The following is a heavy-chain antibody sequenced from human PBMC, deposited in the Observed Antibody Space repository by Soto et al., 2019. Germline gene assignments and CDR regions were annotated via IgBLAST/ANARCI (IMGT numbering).Heavy chain of an antibody. Sequence: QVQLVQSGAEVKKPGASVKVSCKASGYTFTSYAMHWVRQAPGQRLEWMGWINAGNGNTKYSQKFQGRITITRDTSASTAYMELSSLRSEDTAVYYCARTVGYYYGMDVWGQGTTVTVSS. CDR2: INAGNGNT. CDR1: GYTFTSYA. CDR3: ARTVGYYYGMDV. V-gene: IGHV1-3*01. D-gene: IGHD4-17*01. J-gene: IGHJ6*02.